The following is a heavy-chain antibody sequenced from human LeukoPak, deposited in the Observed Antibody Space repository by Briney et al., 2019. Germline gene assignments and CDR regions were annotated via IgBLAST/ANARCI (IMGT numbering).Heavy chain of an antibody. CDR3: AKDMNYCTGASCSPAPSFYYGMDV. Sequence: GRSLRLSCAASGFTFDDYAMHWVRQAPGKGLEWVSGISWNGGYMGYADSVKGRFTISRDNAKNSLYLLMNSLRAEDTALYYCAKDMNYCTGASCSPAPSFYYGMDVWGQGTTVTVSS. D-gene: IGHD2-15*01. CDR2: ISWNGGYM. J-gene: IGHJ6*02. V-gene: IGHV3-9*01. CDR1: GFTFDDYA.